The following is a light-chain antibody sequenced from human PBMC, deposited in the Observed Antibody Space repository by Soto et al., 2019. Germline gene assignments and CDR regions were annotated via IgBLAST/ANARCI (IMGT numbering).Light chain of an antibody. V-gene: IGKV3-15*01. CDR3: PQYYYRGT. J-gene: IGKJ1*01. Sequence: EGVLTQSPATLSVSPGESVTLSCRASQNVNHDLAWYQQKAGQAPRILIYAASVRAPGIPVRFSGSGSATEFTLTISSLESEDFAFYYCPQYYYRGTFGQRTKVDIK. CDR2: AAS. CDR1: QNVNHD.